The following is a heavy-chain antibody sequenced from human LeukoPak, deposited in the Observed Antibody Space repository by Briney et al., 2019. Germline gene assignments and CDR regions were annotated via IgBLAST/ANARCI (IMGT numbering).Heavy chain of an antibody. D-gene: IGHD3-22*01. V-gene: IGHV4-34*01. Sequence: PSETLSLTCAVYGGSFRGYYWSWIRQPPGKGLEWIGEINHSGSTNYNPSLKSRVTISVDTSKNQFSLKLSSVTAADTAVYYCARAYYYDSSGSNMIFDYWGQGTLVTVSS. J-gene: IGHJ4*02. CDR1: GGSFRGYY. CDR2: INHSGST. CDR3: ARAYYYDSSGSNMIFDY.